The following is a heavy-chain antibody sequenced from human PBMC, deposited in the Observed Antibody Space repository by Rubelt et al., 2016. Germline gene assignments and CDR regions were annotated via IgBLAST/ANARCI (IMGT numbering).Heavy chain of an antibody. J-gene: IGHJ6*02. D-gene: IGHD5-12*01. CDR1: GGSISTYY. CDR3: ARDRTPSGYDSGMDV. CDR2: IYSSGST. V-gene: IGHV4-59*01. Sequence: QVQLQESGPGLVKPSETLSLSCTVSGGSISTYYWSWIRQPPGKGLEWIGYIYSSGSTNSNASLKSRVTISITRSKNQFSLYLKSVTAADTAVYYCARDRTPSGYDSGMDVWGQGTTVTVSS.